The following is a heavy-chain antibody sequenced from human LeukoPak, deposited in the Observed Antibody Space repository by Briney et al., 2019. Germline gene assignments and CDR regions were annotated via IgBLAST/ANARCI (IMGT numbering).Heavy chain of an antibody. CDR2: IYWDDDK. CDR1: GFSLSTSGVG. D-gene: IGHD3-22*01. CDR3: AHSPQPDSSGYYTFDY. J-gene: IGHJ4*02. V-gene: IGHV2-5*02. Sequence: ESGPTLVNPTQTLTLTCTFSGFSLSTSGVGVGWIRQPPGKALEWLALIYWDDDKRYSPSLKSRLTITKDTSKNQVVLTMTNMGPVDTATYYCAHSPQPDSSGYYTFDYWGQGTLVTVSS.